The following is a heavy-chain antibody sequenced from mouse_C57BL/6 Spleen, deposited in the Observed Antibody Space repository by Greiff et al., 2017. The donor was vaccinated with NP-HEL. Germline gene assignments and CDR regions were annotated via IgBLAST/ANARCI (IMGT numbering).Heavy chain of an antibody. CDR3: ARRSTDYAMDY. Sequence: ESGPGLVKPSQSLSLTCSVTGYSITSGYYWNWIRQFPGNKLEWMGYISYDGSNNYNPSLKNRISITRDTSKNQFFLKLNSVTTEDTATYYCARRSTDYAMDYWGQGTSVTVSS. J-gene: IGHJ4*01. CDR2: ISYDGSN. D-gene: IGHD5-1*01. CDR1: GYSITSGYY. V-gene: IGHV3-6*01.